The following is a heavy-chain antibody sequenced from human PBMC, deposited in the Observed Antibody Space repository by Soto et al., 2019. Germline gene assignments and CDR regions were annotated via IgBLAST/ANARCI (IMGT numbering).Heavy chain of an antibody. J-gene: IGHJ4*02. CDR3: AGRCDSDNCLGHFDY. CDR2: ILPIFATA. D-gene: IGHD2-21*02. V-gene: IGHV1-69*06. Sequence: QVQLVQSGAEVKKPGSSVKVSCKASGGTFNNYVVNWVRQAPGQGLEWMGGILPIFATANYAQKFQGRVTLTADKSPGTGYMELTSLRSEDTAVFYCAGRCDSDNCLGHFDYWGQGTLLTVAS. CDR1: GGTFNNYV.